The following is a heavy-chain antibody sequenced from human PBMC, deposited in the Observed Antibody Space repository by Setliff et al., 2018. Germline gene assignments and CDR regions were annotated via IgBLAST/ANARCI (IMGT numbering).Heavy chain of an antibody. D-gene: IGHD6-13*01. CDR1: GYTFTSYA. CDR3: ARWYSSSWHLGNDY. Sequence: ASVKVSCKASGYTFTSYAMHWVRQAPGQRLEWMGWINAGNGNTKYSQRFQGRVTITRDTSTSTAYMELRSLRSDDTAVYYCARWYSSSWHLGNDYWGQGTLVTVPQ. J-gene: IGHJ4*02. V-gene: IGHV1-3*01. CDR2: INAGNGNT.